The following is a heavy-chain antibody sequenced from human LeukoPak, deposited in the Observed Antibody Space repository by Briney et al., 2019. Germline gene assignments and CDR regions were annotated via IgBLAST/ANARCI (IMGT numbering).Heavy chain of an antibody. CDR1: GFTFRNAW. CDR2: IKNKPDGETT. CDR3: TTDVVGRDGYAYYYYYMDV. Sequence: GGSLRLSCLASGFTFRNAWMSWVRLAPGKGLEWVGRIKNKPDGETTDYAAPVKGRFTISIDDSKNTLYLQVESLKTEDTALYYCTTDVVGRDGYAYYYYYMDVWGKGTTVTVSS. D-gene: IGHD5-24*01. J-gene: IGHJ6*03. V-gene: IGHV3-15*01.